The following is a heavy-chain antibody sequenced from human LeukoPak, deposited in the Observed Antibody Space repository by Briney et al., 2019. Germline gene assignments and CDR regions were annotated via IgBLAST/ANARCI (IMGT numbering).Heavy chain of an antibody. CDR1: GLTFDDYA. J-gene: IGHJ3*02. Sequence: GRSLRLSCAASGLTFDDYAMHWVRQAPGKGLEWVSGISWNSGSIGYADSVKGRFTISRDNAKNSLYLQMNSLRAEDTALYYCAKDMSFCSSTSCYKFGAFDIWGQGTMVTVSS. D-gene: IGHD2-2*02. CDR3: AKDMSFCSSTSCYKFGAFDI. CDR2: ISWNSGSI. V-gene: IGHV3-9*01.